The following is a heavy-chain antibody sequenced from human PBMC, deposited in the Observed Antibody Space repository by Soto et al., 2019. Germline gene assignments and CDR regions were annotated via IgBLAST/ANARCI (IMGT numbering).Heavy chain of an antibody. CDR1: GFTFSSYW. Sequence: EVQLVESGGGLVQPGGSLRLSCAASGFTFSSYWMHWVRQVPGKGLVWVSRINSDGSSTGYADSVMGRFTISRDNAKNTVYLQMNSLRAEDTAVYYCARDQVYCSGGSRYVAGYWGQGTLVSVSS. CDR2: INSDGSST. CDR3: ARDQVYCSGGSRYVAGY. J-gene: IGHJ4*02. D-gene: IGHD2-15*01. V-gene: IGHV3-74*01.